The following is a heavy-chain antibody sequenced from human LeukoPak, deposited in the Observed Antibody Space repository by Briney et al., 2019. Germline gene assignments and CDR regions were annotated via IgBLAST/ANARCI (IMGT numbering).Heavy chain of an antibody. D-gene: IGHD3-10*01. CDR1: GFTFSSYA. V-gene: IGHV3-23*01. Sequence: GGSLRLSCAASGFTFSSYAMSRVRQAPGKGLEWVSAISGSGGSTYYADSVKGRFTISRDSAKKSLYLQMNSLRAEDTALYYCARDPTEGFEELLSPPDYWGQGTLVTVSS. CDR2: ISGSGGST. CDR3: ARDPTEGFEELLSPPDY. J-gene: IGHJ4*02.